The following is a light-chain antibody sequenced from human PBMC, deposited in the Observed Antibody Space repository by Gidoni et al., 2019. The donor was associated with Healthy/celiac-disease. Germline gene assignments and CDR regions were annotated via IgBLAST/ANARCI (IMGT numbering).Light chain of an antibody. CDR1: QGIRKE. V-gene: IGKV1-17*01. CDR2: AAS. Sequence: DIPLTQSRSSMSASVGHRVTISCRTNQGIRKELGWYQQKPGKAPKRLIYAASGLQSGVPSRFSGSGSGTELTLTISSLQPEDFATYYCQQHNSYPWAFGQGTKVEIK. CDR3: QQHNSYPWA. J-gene: IGKJ1*01.